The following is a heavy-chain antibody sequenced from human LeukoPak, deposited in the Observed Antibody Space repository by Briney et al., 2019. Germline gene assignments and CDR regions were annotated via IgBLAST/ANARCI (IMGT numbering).Heavy chain of an antibody. CDR3: ARDRVRIASYYFDC. V-gene: IGHV3-30*04. J-gene: IGHJ4*02. CDR1: GFSFSTYA. D-gene: IGHD6-13*01. Sequence: PGGSLRLSCAASGFSFSTYAIHWVRQAPGKGLEWVAVISYDGRDKHHVDSVKGRFIISRDNSKNTLYLQMNSLRAEDTAVYYCARDRVRIASYYFDCWGQGTLVTVSS. CDR2: ISYDGRDK.